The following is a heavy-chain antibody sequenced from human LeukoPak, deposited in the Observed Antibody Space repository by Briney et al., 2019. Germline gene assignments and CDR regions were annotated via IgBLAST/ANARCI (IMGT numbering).Heavy chain of an antibody. D-gene: IGHD2/OR15-2a*01. CDR1: GFTFSSYS. CDR3: ALSPVRDSGYFDY. Sequence: PGGSLRLSCAASGFTFSSYSMNWVRQAPGKELEWVSSISSSSSYIYYADSVKGRFTISRDNAKNSLYLQMNSLRAEDTAVYYCALSPVRDSGYFDYWGQGTLVTVSS. CDR2: ISSSSSYI. V-gene: IGHV3-21*01. J-gene: IGHJ4*02.